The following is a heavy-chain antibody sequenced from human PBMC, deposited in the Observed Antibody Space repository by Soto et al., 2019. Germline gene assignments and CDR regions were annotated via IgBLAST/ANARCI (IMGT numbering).Heavy chain of an antibody. D-gene: IGHD3-9*01. CDR2: INHSGST. J-gene: IGHJ4*02. Sequence: PSETLSLTCAVYGGSFSGYYWTWIRQPPGTGLEWIGEINHSGSTNYNPSLKSRVTISVDTSKNQFSLKLTSVTAEDTAVYYCAKDLVLRYFDWLPQYFDYWGQGTLVTVSS. CDR1: GGSFSGYY. CDR3: AKDLVLRYFDWLPQYFDY. V-gene: IGHV4-34*01.